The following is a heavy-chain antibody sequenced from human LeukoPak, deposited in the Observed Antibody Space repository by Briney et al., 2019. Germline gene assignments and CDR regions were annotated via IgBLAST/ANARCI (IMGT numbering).Heavy chain of an antibody. CDR3: AREFGGYYHYYGMDV. D-gene: IGHD3-10*01. CDR2: ISYDGSNK. J-gene: IGHJ6*02. Sequence: GGSLRVSCAASGFTFSSYAMHWVRQAPGKGLEWVAVISYDGSNKYYADSVKGRFTISRDNSKNTLYLQMNSLRAEDTAVYYCAREFGGYYHYYGMDVWGQGTTATVSS. V-gene: IGHV3-30-3*01. CDR1: GFTFSSYA.